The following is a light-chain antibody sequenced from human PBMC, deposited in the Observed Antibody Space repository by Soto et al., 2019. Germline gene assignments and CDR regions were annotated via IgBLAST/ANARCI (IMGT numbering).Light chain of an antibody. J-gene: IGLJ3*02. CDR1: SIDVGGYNY. CDR2: DVS. CDR3: SSYTSSSTRV. V-gene: IGLV2-14*01. Sequence: QSVLTQPASVSGSPGQSITISCTGTSIDVGGYNYVSWYQQHPGKAPKLIIYDVSNRPSGVSNRFSGSKSGSTASLTISGLQAEDEADYYCSSYTSSSTRVFGGGTKLTVL.